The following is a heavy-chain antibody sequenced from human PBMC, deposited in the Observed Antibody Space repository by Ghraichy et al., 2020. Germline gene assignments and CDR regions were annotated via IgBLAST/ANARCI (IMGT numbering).Heavy chain of an antibody. D-gene: IGHD3-16*01. CDR1: GFTFNKYA. CDR2: ISAAGSI. J-gene: IGHJ4*02. Sequence: GGSLRLSCAASGFTFNKYAMSWVRQAPGKGLEWVSGISAAGSIYYADSVKGRFTIARDNTKNTVSLKVNSRGVEDTALYYCEKDRVSWGPNDFDSWGQGTLVTVSS. V-gene: IGHV3-23*01. CDR3: EKDRVSWGPNDFDS.